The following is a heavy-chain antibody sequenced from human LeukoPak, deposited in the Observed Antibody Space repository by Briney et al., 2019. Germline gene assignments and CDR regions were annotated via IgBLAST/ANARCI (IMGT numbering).Heavy chain of an antibody. J-gene: IGHJ4*02. Sequence: GSLRLSCATSGFTFSSYGMDWVRQAPGEGLGWGSAISGSGGSTYYADSVKGRFTISRDNSKNTLYLQMNSLRAEDTAVYYCAKSSQGVATLYFDYWGQGTLVTVSS. CDR1: GFTFSSYG. D-gene: IGHD5-12*01. V-gene: IGHV3-23*01. CDR3: AKSSQGVATLYFDY. CDR2: ISGSGGST.